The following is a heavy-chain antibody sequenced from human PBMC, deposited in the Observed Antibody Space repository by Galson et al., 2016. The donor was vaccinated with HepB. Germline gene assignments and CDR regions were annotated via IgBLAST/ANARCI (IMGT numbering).Heavy chain of an antibody. V-gene: IGHV2-5*02. J-gene: IGHJ6*02. CDR2: IFWDDDK. Sequence: VKPTQTLTLTCTFSGFSLTTSGVGVGWIRQPPGRALEWLTLIFWDDDKRYNPSLKSRLTIAKDTSKNQVVLRMANVDPVDTATYYCAHFYYGMDVWGQGTTVTVSS. CDR3: AHFYYGMDV. CDR1: GFSLTTSGVG.